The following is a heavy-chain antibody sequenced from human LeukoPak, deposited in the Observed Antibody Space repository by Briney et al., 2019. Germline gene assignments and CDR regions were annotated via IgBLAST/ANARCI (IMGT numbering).Heavy chain of an antibody. D-gene: IGHD3/OR15-3a*01. CDR2: TRNKANSYTT. CDR1: GFTFSDHC. J-gene: IGHJ4*02. V-gene: IGHV3-72*01. Sequence: GGSLRLSCAASGFTFSDHCMDWVRQAPGKGLEWVGRTRNKANSYTTEYAASVKGRFTISRDDSKNSLYLQMNSLKTEDTAVYYCARAFGLEPVWGQGTLVTVSS. CDR3: ARAFGLEPV.